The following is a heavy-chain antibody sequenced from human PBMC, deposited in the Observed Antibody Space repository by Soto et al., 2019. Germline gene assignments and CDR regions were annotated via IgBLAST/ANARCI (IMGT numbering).Heavy chain of an antibody. CDR2: ISGSSSYI. CDR1: GFTFSSYS. D-gene: IGHD5-12*01. Sequence: EVQVVESGGGLVKPGGSLRLSCAASGFTFSSYSMTWVRQAPGKGLEWVSSISGSSSYIYYADSVKGQFTISRDDAKNSMYLQMNSLRAADTAVYYCAREGRHGYHILFDYWVQGTLVTVSS. J-gene: IGHJ4*02. V-gene: IGHV3-21*01. CDR3: AREGRHGYHILFDY.